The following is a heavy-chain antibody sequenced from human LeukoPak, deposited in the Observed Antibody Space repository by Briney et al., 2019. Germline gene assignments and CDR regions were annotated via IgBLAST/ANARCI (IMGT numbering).Heavy chain of an antibody. CDR3: ARGGGDSGYAGHGMDV. Sequence: GRSLRLSCAASGFTFSSYGMHWVRQAPGKGLEWVAVIWYDGSNKYYADSVKGRFTISRDNSKNTLYLQMNSLRAEDTAVYYCARGGGDSGYAGHGMDVWGQGTTVTVSS. CDR1: GFTFSSYG. V-gene: IGHV3-33*01. CDR2: IWYDGSNK. D-gene: IGHD5-12*01. J-gene: IGHJ6*02.